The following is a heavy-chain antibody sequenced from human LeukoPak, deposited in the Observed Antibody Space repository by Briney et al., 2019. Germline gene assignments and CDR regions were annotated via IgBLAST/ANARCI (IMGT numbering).Heavy chain of an antibody. J-gene: IGHJ3*02. V-gene: IGHV4-30-4*01. CDR3: ARDDSTGYRVGAFDI. CDR2: IYYSGST. Sequence: PSQTLSLTCTVSGGSISSGDYYWSWIRQPPGKGLEWIGSIYYSGSTYYNPSLKSRVTISVDTSKNQFSLKLSSVTAADTAVYYCARDDSTGYRVGAFDIWGQGTMVTVSS. CDR1: GGSISSGDYY. D-gene: IGHD3-22*01.